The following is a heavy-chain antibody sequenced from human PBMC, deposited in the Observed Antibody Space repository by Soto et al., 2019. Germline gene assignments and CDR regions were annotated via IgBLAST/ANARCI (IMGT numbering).Heavy chain of an antibody. J-gene: IGHJ5*02. V-gene: IGHV1-46*01. Sequence: KTSGDTYTRYYTHWVRQVHKQGLEWIELINPSGGSTSYAQKFQGRVTMTRDTSTSTVYMELSSLRSEDTAVYYCASDEICSGGSYYSGNNWFDPWGQGTLVTVSS. CDR3: ASDEICSGGSYYSGNNWFDP. D-gene: IGHD2-15*01. CDR2: INPSGGST. CDR1: GDTYTRYY.